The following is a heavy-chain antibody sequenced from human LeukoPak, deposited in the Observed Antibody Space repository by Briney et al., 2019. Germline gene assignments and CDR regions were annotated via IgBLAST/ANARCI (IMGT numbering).Heavy chain of an antibody. CDR2: ISGSGGST. D-gene: IGHD3-22*01. J-gene: IGHJ4*02. CDR1: GFTFSSYA. CDR3: AKDWGYYYDSSGDGYFDY. Sequence: QPGGSLRLSCAASGFTFSSYAMSWVRQAPGKGLEWVSAISGSGGSTYYADSVKGRFTISRDNSKNTLYLQMNSLRAEDTAVYHCAKDWGYYYDSSGDGYFDYWGQGTLVTVSS. V-gene: IGHV3-23*01.